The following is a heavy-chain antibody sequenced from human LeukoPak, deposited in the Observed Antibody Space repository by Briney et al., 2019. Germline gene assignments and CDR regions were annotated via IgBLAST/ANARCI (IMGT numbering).Heavy chain of an antibody. V-gene: IGHV3-7*03. D-gene: IGHD2-2*01. CDR2: INLDGSEI. Sequence: GGSLRLSCEASGFVFGHSWMSWVRQAPGKGLEWVANINLDGSEINYLDSLTGRLTISRDNAKDSLYLQMNGLRAEDTAVYYCARDLLNDEGSSYFFDQWGQGTLVTVSS. J-gene: IGHJ4*02. CDR1: GFVFGHSW. CDR3: ARDLLNDEGSSYFFDQ.